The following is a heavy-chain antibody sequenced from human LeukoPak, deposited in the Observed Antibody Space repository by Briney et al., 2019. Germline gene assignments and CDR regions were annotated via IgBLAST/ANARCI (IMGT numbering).Heavy chain of an antibody. Sequence: PGGSLRLSCAASGFNFSTYAMYWVRQAPGKGLEWVAVMSYDGSNTYYVDSVKGRFTISRDNSKNTLHLQMNSLRAEDTAVYYCARDLFSYDFWSAYYPSSYMDVWGKGTTVTVSS. V-gene: IGHV3-30*04. J-gene: IGHJ6*03. CDR3: ARDLFSYDFWSAYYPSSYMDV. D-gene: IGHD3-3*01. CDR1: GFNFSTYA. CDR2: MSYDGSNT.